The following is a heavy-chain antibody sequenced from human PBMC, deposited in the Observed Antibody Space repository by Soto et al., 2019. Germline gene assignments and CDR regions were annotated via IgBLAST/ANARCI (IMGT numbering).Heavy chain of an antibody. CDR1: GFTFDDYA. D-gene: IGHD6-13*01. Sequence: GGSLRLSCAASGFTFDDYAMHWVRQVPGKGLEWVSGINWNSGSIGYGDSVKGRFAISRDNAKNSLHLQMNSLRAEDTAVSYCAKGAQYSSSWYRSFYFDYWGQGTLVTVSS. V-gene: IGHV3-9*01. CDR3: AKGAQYSSSWYRSFYFDY. CDR2: INWNSGSI. J-gene: IGHJ4*02.